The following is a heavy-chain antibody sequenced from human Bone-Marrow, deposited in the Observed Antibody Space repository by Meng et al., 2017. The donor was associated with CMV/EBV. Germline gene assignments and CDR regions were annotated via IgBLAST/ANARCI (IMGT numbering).Heavy chain of an antibody. V-gene: IGHV4-34*01. J-gene: IGHJ6*02. D-gene: IGHD3-3*01. CDR2: INHSGST. CDR1: GGSFRGYY. Sequence: SETLSLTCAVYGGSFRGYYWSWIRQPPGKGLEWMGEINHSGSTNYNPSLKSRVTISVDTSKNQFSLKLSSVTAADTAVYYCASLSITIFGGGPWSYGMDVWGQGTTVTVSS. CDR3: ASLSITIFGGGPWSYGMDV.